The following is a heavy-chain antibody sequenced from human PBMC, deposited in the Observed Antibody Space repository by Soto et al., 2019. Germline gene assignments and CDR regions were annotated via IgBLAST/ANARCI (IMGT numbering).Heavy chain of an antibody. CDR2: ISSSGSTI. J-gene: IGHJ6*02. V-gene: IGHV3-48*03. Sequence: GGSLRLSCAASGFTFSSYEMNWVRQAPGKGLEWVSYISSSGSTIYYADSVKGRFTISRDNAKNSLYLQMNSLRAEDTAVYYCARDQGTDYVWGSYPSYYYYYYGMDVWGQGTTVTVSS. D-gene: IGHD3-16*02. CDR3: ARDQGTDYVWGSYPSYYYYYYGMDV. CDR1: GFTFSSYE.